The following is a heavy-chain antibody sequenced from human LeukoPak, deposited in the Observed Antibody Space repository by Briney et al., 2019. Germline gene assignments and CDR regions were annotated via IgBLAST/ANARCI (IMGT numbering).Heavy chain of an antibody. CDR2: ISNDGDT. CDR3: ARAGGGSYFDL. CDR1: GFTFRTYG. D-gene: IGHD2-15*01. Sequence: GGSLRLSCVASGFTFRTYGMTWVRQAPGEGLQWVSSISNDGDTNYADSVQGRFSISRDNSKNILYLQMNNLKAEDTAFYCCARAGGGSYFDLWGRGTLVTVSS. V-gene: IGHV3-23*01. J-gene: IGHJ2*01.